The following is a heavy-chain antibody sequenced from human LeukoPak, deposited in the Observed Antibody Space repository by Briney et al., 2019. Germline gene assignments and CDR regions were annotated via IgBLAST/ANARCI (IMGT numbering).Heavy chain of an antibody. Sequence: AAVTDSLMASVYTFTSYGICWVRQAPGQGREWVGWISAYDGNANYVQRLQGRVTLSTHTPTSTPYIELRTLREDSTPVYFSARDAARFMVTPRGGGYWGQGTLVTVSS. CDR1: VYTFTSYG. CDR3: ARDAARFMVTPRGGGY. D-gene: IGHD5-18*01. V-gene: IGHV1-18*01. CDR2: ISAYDGNA. J-gene: IGHJ4*02.